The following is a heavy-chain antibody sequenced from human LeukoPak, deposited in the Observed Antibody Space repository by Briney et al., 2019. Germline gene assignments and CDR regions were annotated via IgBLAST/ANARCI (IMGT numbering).Heavy chain of an antibody. Sequence: GGSLRLSCAASGFTFSSYAMSWVRQAPGKGLEWASAISGSGGSTYYADSVKGRFTISRDNSKNTLYLQMNSLRAEDTAVYYCAKDPYGSGSYILDYWGQGTLVTVSS. J-gene: IGHJ4*02. CDR3: AKDPYGSGSYILDY. CDR2: ISGSGGST. CDR1: GFTFSSYA. D-gene: IGHD3-10*01. V-gene: IGHV3-23*01.